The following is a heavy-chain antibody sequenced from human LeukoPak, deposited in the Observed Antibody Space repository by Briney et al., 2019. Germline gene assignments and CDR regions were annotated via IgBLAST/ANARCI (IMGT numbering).Heavy chain of an antibody. D-gene: IGHD1-1*01. CDR3: ASAWNDGNNY. Sequence: PGGSLRLSCLASGFTFSSYWMSWVRQAPGKGLEWVANIKADGSEEHYVDSVKGRFTISRDNAKNSLYLQMNNLRVEDTAVCYCASAWNDGNNYWGQGTLVTVSS. CDR1: GFTFSSYW. J-gene: IGHJ4*02. V-gene: IGHV3-7*01. CDR2: IKADGSEE.